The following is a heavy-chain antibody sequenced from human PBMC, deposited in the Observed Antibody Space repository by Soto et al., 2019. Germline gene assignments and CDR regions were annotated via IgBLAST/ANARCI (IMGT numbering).Heavy chain of an antibody. J-gene: IGHJ6*03. CDR2: INSDGRST. Sequence: PGGSLRLSCAASGFSFSTYWMHWVRQAPGKGLVWVSRINSDGRSTSYADFVKGRFTISRDNAKNTLYLQMNSLRAEDTAVYYCARLSCSSTSCFYYMDVWAKGTTVTVSS. CDR1: GFSFSTYW. V-gene: IGHV3-74*01. CDR3: ARLSCSSTSCFYYMDV. D-gene: IGHD2-2*01.